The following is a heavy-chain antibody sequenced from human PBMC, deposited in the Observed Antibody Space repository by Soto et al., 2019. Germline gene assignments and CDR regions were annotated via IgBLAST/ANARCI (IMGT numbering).Heavy chain of an antibody. D-gene: IGHD2-15*01. V-gene: IGHV3-66*01. Sequence: EVQLVESGGGLVQPGGSLRLSCAASGFTVSSKYMSWVRQAPGKGLEWVSLIQSGGSTYYAGSVKGRFTISRDNYENTVFLAMNSLRVEDTAVDYCTRDYVHCSGGRCYGVPMDVWCKGTTVSASA. J-gene: IGHJ6*04. CDR2: IQSGGST. CDR1: GFTVSSKY. CDR3: TRDYVHCSGGRCYGVPMDV.